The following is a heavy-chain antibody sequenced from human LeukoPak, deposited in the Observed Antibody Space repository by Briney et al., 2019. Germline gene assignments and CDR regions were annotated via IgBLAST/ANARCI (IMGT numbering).Heavy chain of an antibody. CDR1: GFTFSTNA. CDR3: AKDFSTVDYYYYGMDV. Sequence: ARSRRPSCVASGFTFSTNAMNWDRQAPGKGLEWVSTIGISGSSTYYADSVRGRFTISRDNSKNTLYPQVSSLTAEDTAVYYCAKDFSTVDYYYYGMDVWGQGTTVTVSS. J-gene: IGHJ6*02. V-gene: IGHV3-23*01. D-gene: IGHD2/OR15-2a*01. CDR2: IGISGSST.